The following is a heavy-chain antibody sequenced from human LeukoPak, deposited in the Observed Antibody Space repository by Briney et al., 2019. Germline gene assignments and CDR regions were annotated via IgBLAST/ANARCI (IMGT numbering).Heavy chain of an antibody. J-gene: IGHJ4*02. V-gene: IGHV3-30*02. CDR1: GFTFSSYG. Sequence: PGGSLRLSCVASGFTFSSYGMHWVRQAPGKGLEWVAFIRYDGSNKYYADSVKGRFTISRDNSKNTLYLQMNSLRAEDTAVYYCAKGPPLWFGELLLFDYWGQGTLVTVSS. CDR2: IRYDGSNK. CDR3: AKGPPLWFGELLLFDY. D-gene: IGHD3-10*01.